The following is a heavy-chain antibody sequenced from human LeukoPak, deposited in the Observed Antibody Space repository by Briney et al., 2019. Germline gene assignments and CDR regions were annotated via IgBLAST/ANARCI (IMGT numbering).Heavy chain of an antibody. CDR3: VRERDYYGSGLNWLEF. CDR1: GFSFSDYA. J-gene: IGHJ5*01. V-gene: IGHV3-23*01. Sequence: TGGSLRLSCAASGFSFSDYAISWVRQAPGKGLEWVSGISGNSAGTYYAGSVKGRFTISRDNPKNTVNLQMNSLRAEDTAEYYCVRERDYYGSGLNWLEFWGQGTLVTVSS. CDR2: ISGNSAGT. D-gene: IGHD3-10*01.